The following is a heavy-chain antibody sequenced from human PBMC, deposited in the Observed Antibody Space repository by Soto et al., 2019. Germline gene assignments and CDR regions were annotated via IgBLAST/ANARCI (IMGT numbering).Heavy chain of an antibody. CDR2: ISSNGVST. D-gene: IGHD6-19*01. Sequence: EVLLVESGGGLVQPGGSLRLSCAASGFTFTSYAMHWVRQAPGKGLEYVSAISSNGVSTYYANSVKGRFTISRDNSKHTLYLQMGSLRAEDMAVYYCARQWLDSYYFDYWGQGTRVSVSS. CDR3: ARQWLDSYYFDY. V-gene: IGHV3-64*01. CDR1: GFTFTSYA. J-gene: IGHJ4*02.